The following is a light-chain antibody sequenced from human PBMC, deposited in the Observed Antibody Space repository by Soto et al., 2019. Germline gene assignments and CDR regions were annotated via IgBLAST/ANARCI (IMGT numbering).Light chain of an antibody. Sequence: EIVMTQSPATLSVSPGERATLSCRASQSVSSNLVWYQQKPGQAPRLLIYGASTRATGTPARFSGSGSGTEFTLTISSLQSEDSAVYHCQQYNNWYTFGQGTKLEIK. CDR3: QQYNNWYT. CDR1: QSVSSN. V-gene: IGKV3-15*01. J-gene: IGKJ2*01. CDR2: GAS.